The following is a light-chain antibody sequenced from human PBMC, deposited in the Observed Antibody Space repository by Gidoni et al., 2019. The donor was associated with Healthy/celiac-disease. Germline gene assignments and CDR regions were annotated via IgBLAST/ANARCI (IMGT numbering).Light chain of an antibody. CDR1: QGSSSW. Sequence: DIQMTQSPSSVSASVGDRVTITCRASQGSSSWLAWYQQKPGKAPKLLIYAASSLQSGVPSRFSCSGSGTDFTLTISSLQPEDFATYYCQQANSFPRLTFGGGTKVEIK. J-gene: IGKJ4*01. V-gene: IGKV1-12*01. CDR2: AAS. CDR3: QQANSFPRLT.